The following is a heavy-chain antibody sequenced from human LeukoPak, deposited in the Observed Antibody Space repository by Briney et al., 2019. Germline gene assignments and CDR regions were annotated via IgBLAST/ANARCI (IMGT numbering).Heavy chain of an antibody. CDR3: ARGEASGSYFNWFDP. Sequence: PSESLSLTCTVSGGSISSYYWSWIRQPPGKGLEWIGYIYYSGSTNYNPSLKSRVTISVDTSKNQFSLKLSSVTAADTAVYYCARGEASGSYFNWFDPWGQGTTVTDSS. D-gene: IGHD3-10*01. J-gene: IGHJ5*02. CDR2: IYYSGST. CDR1: GGSISSYY. V-gene: IGHV4-59*01.